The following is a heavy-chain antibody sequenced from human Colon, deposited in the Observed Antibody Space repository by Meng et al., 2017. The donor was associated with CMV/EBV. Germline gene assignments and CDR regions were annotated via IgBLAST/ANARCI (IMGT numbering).Heavy chain of an antibody. CDR2: IYGGGST. V-gene: IGHV3-53*01. J-gene: IGHJ4*02. CDR3: VRVGIAVAGSGWVDY. D-gene: IGHD6-19*01. Sequence: ESLKISCAASGFTVSSNYMSWVRQAPGKGLEWVSVIYGGGSTYYADSVKGRFTISRDNSKNTLYLQMNSLTAGDTAVYYCVRVGIAVAGSGWVDYWGQGTLVTVSS. CDR1: GFTVSSNY.